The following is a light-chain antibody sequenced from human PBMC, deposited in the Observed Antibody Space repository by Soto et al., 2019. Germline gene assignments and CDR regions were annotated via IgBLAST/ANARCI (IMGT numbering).Light chain of an antibody. CDR1: QTIYSN. CDR2: RSS. J-gene: IGKJ4*01. Sequence: IGMTQSPATLSVSPGERATLSCRASQTIYSNVAWYQQRPGQPPRLLIYRSSSRATGIPARFSGSGSGTDFTLTISSLQPEDFAVYYCQQYNNWPRATFGGGTKGDIK. CDR3: QQYNNWPRAT. V-gene: IGKV3-15*01.